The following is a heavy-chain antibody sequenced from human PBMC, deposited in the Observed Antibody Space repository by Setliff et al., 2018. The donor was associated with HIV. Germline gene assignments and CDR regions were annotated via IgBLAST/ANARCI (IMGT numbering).Heavy chain of an antibody. Sequence: PSETLSLTCSVSGDSISSGSYFWGWIRQTPGKGLEWIGNIYYTGFAYYNPSLKSRVTISLDTSKTHFFLNLTSVTDADTAVYFCTREGRGDPAMATTRIDYWGQGTLVTVSS. CDR2: IYYTGFA. CDR3: TREGRGDPAMATTRIDY. CDR1: GDSISSGSYF. V-gene: IGHV4-39*02. J-gene: IGHJ4*02. D-gene: IGHD1-1*01.